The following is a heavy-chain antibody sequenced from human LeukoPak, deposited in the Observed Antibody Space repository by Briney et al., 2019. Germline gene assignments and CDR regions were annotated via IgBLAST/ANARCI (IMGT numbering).Heavy chain of an antibody. CDR3: ARDYARGSLSGMDV. J-gene: IGHJ6*02. Sequence: GGSLRLSCAASGFTFSSYAMHWVRQAPGKGLEWVAVISYDGSNKYYADSVKGRFTVSRDNAKNSLYLQMNSLRAEDTAVYYCARDYARGSLSGMDVWGQGTTVTVSS. V-gene: IGHV3-30-3*01. D-gene: IGHD3-16*01. CDR2: ISYDGSNK. CDR1: GFTFSSYA.